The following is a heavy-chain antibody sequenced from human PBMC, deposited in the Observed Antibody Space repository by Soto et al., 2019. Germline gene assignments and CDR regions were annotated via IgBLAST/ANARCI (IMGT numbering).Heavy chain of an antibody. CDR1: GFTFSSYG. V-gene: IGHV3-30*18. Sequence: QVQLVESGGGVVQPGRSLRLSCAASGFTFSSYGTHWVRQAPGKGLEWVAVISFDGSNKYYADSVKGRFTISRDNSKNTLYLQMYSLRAEYTAVYYCAKDPGYYYGSVYDYYGMDVWGQGTTVTVSS. J-gene: IGHJ6*02. CDR2: ISFDGSNK. CDR3: AKDPGYYYGSVYDYYGMDV. D-gene: IGHD3-10*01.